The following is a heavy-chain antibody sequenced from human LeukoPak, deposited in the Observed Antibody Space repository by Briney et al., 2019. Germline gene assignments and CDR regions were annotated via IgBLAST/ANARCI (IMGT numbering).Heavy chain of an antibody. D-gene: IGHD1-26*01. CDR2: ISGSGGST. J-gene: IGHJ4*02. V-gene: IGHV3-23*01. Sequence: PGGSLRLSCAASGFTFSGFAMTWVRQAPGKGLEWVSTISGSGGSTHYADSVKGRFTISRDNSKNTLYLQLNSLRAEDTAVYYCAKTMGAIDHDYWGQGTLVTVSS. CDR3: AKTMGAIDHDY. CDR1: GFTFSGFA.